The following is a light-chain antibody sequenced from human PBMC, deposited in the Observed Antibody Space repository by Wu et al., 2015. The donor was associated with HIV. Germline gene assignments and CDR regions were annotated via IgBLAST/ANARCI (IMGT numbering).Light chain of an antibody. J-gene: IGKJ1*01. V-gene: IGKV1-5*03. CDR2: KAS. Sequence: DIQMTQSPSTLSASVGDRVTITCRASQSISSWLAWYQQKPGKAPKLLIYKASSLESGSHQGSAAVDLGQNSLSPSAACSLDDFATYYCQQYNSYSPWTFGQGTKVEIK. CDR1: QSISSW. CDR3: QQYNSYSPWT.